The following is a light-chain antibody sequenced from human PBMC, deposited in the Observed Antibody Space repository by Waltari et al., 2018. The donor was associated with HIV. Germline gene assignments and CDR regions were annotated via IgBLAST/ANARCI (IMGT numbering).Light chain of an antibody. CDR3: QQRSTWPPG. V-gene: IGKV3-11*01. CDR1: QSVSSY. J-gene: IGKJ1*01. Sequence: EIVLTQSPVTLSLSPGERATLSCRASQSVSSYLVWYQQKPGQAPRLLLYDASNRATGIPARFTGSGSGTDFTLTISSLEPEDFAVYYCQQRSTWPPGFGQGTKVEIK. CDR2: DAS.